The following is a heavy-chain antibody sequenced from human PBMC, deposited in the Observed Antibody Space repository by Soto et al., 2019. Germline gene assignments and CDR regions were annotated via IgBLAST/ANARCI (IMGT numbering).Heavy chain of an antibody. J-gene: IGHJ3*02. CDR3: TTSGRRWPDAFDI. CDR1: GGSFNSYF. CDR2: VTPSGGS. V-gene: IGHV4-34*01. Sequence: QVQLQQWGAGLLKPSETLSLTCAVYGGSFNSYFWHWVRQPPGKGLEWIGEVTPSGGSNYNPSLKSRVTISKDTSKNQFSLKVTSVTAADTAVYYCTTSGRRWPDAFDIWAQGAMVTVSP. D-gene: IGHD2-15*01.